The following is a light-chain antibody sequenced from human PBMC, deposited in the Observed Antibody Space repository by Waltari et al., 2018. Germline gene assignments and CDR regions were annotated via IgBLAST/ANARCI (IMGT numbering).Light chain of an antibody. CDR1: QTINTF. Sequence: DIQMTQSPSSLSASIGDRVTITCRASQTINTFLNWYQQKPGKAPHLLIFSASSLSTGVPSRFSGSVSGTDFTLTITSLQPEDFATYYCQQTYSSLITFGQGTRLDIK. CDR3: QQTYSSLIT. V-gene: IGKV1-39*01. CDR2: SAS. J-gene: IGKJ5*01.